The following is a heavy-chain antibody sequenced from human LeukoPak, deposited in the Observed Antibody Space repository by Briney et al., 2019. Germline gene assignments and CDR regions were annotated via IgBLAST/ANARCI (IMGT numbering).Heavy chain of an antibody. V-gene: IGHV3-33*06. CDR1: GFTFNNYA. CDR3: AKDRGPDMVVVDPIDH. Sequence: PGRSLRLSCVASGFTFNNYAMHWVRQAPGKGLEWLAIIWQDGDKKEYGDSVRGRFTVSRDNSKNTLYLQMNSLRADDTAFYYCAKDRGPDMVVVDPIDHWGQGTLVAVPS. CDR2: IWQDGDKK. J-gene: IGHJ4*02. D-gene: IGHD2-2*01.